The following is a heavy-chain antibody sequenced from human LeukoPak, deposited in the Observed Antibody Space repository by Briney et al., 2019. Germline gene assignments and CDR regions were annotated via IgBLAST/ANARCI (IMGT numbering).Heavy chain of an antibody. D-gene: IGHD6-13*01. CDR3: ASLAAAPYYFDY. CDR2: INPNSGGT. J-gene: IGHJ4*02. Sequence: ASVKASCKASGYTFTGYYMHWVRQAPGQGLEWMGWINPNSGGTNYAQKFQGRVTMTRGTSISTAYMELSRLRSDDTAVYYCASLAAAPYYFDYWGQGTLVTVSS. CDR1: GYTFTGYY. V-gene: IGHV1-2*02.